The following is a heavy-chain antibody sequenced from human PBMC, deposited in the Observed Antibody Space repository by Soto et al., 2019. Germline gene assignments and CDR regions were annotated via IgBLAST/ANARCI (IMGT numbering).Heavy chain of an antibody. CDR1: GFTFSSYA. Sequence: GGSLRLSCAASGFTFSSYAMSWVRQAPGKGLEWVSAISGSGGSTYYADSVKGRFTISRDKSKNTLYLQMNSLRAEDTAVYYCAKGYDILTGYGAFDYWGQGTLVTVSS. J-gene: IGHJ4*02. CDR3: AKGYDILTGYGAFDY. CDR2: ISGSGGST. V-gene: IGHV3-23*01. D-gene: IGHD3-9*01.